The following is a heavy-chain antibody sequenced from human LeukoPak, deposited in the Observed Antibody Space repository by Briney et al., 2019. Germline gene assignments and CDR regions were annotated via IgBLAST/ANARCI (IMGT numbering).Heavy chain of an antibody. V-gene: IGHV3-23*01. CDR1: GXTFTTYA. J-gene: IGHJ2*01. D-gene: IGHD4-23*01. CDR2: ISDSGGST. Sequence: GGSLRLSCAASGXTFTTYAMTWVRQAPGTGLEWVSAISDSGGSTYYADSVKGRFTISRDNSKNTLYLQMNSLTAEDTAVYYCAKIASVVTFYWYFDLWGRGTLVTVSS. CDR3: AKIASVVTFYWYFDL.